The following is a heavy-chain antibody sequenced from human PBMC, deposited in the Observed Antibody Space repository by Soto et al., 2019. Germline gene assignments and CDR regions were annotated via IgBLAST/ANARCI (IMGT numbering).Heavy chain of an antibody. CDR2: ISAAGGTT. Sequence: EVQLLESGGGLVQPGGSLRLSCAASGFTFSNYAMSWVRQAPGKGLEWVSVISAAGGTTYSADSVKGRFTISRDSAKNTRFLETNSLRAEAMAVYYCEKVGLRSYDNWGQGTLVTVSS. D-gene: IGHD4-17*01. V-gene: IGHV3-23*01. CDR3: EKVGLRSYDN. J-gene: IGHJ4*02. CDR1: GFTFSNYA.